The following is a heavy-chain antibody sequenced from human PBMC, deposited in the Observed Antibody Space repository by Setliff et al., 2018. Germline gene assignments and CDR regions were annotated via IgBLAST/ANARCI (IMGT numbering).Heavy chain of an antibody. J-gene: IGHJ1*01. CDR2: IYPGDSDT. CDR1: GYNFNNYW. Sequence: GESLKISCKGSGYNFNNYWIGWVRQMPGKGLEWMGIIYPGDSDTRYSPSFQGQVTISADKSISTAYLQLSSLKASDTAIYYCARRAVTAEYFQHWGHGTLVTVSS. D-gene: IGHD4-17*01. V-gene: IGHV5-51*01. CDR3: ARRAVTAEYFQH.